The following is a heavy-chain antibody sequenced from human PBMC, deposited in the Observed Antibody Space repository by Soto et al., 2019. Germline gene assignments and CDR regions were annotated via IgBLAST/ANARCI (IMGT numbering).Heavy chain of an antibody. CDR1: GFTFSRDG. J-gene: IGHJ4*02. V-gene: IGHV3-23*01. D-gene: IGHD4-17*01. Sequence: TGGSLRLSCAASGFTFSRDGMGWVRQAPGKGLEWVSLITDNGGSTYYADSVKGRFTISRDNTKNTLFLQMNSLRAEDTAVYYCAKERATTTAFDYWGQGALVTVSS. CDR3: AKERATTTAFDY. CDR2: ITDNGGST.